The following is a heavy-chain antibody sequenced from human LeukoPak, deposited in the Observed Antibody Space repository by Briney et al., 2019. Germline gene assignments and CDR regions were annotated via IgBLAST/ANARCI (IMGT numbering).Heavy chain of an antibody. Sequence: GGSLRLSCAASGFTFSSYAMSWVRQAPGKGLEWVSAISGSGGSTYYADSVKGRFTISRDNSKNTLYLQMNSLRAEDTAVYYCAKDLTGYCSSTSCYPDAFDIWGQGTMVTVSS. CDR2: ISGSGGST. CDR1: GFTFSSYA. D-gene: IGHD2-2*01. V-gene: IGHV3-23*01. J-gene: IGHJ3*02. CDR3: AKDLTGYCSSTSCYPDAFDI.